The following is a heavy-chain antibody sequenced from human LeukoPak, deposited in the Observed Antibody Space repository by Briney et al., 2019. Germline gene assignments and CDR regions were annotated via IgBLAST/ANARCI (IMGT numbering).Heavy chain of an antibody. D-gene: IGHD6-13*01. J-gene: IGHJ6*02. CDR3: TRDERWYSRKLRNYYYGMDV. V-gene: IGHV3-49*03. CDR2: IRSKDYGGTT. Sequence: GRCLRLSCTASGFTFGDYAMSWFRPAPGKGLAWVGFIRSKDYGGTTEYAACVKGRFTISRDDSKSIAYLQMNSLKTEDTAVYYCTRDERWYSRKLRNYYYGMDVWGQGTTVTVSS. CDR1: GFTFGDYA.